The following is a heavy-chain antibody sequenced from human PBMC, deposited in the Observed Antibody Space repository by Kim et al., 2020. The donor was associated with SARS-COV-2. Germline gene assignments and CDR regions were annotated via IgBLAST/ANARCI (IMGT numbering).Heavy chain of an antibody. J-gene: IGHJ4*02. D-gene: IGHD5-12*01. Sequence: YVASVKGRFTISRDNAQNSLHLQMNSLTVEDTGIYYCAREHIVAVGTFDFRGQGTLVTVSS. V-gene: IGHV3-7*01. CDR3: AREHIVAVGTFDF.